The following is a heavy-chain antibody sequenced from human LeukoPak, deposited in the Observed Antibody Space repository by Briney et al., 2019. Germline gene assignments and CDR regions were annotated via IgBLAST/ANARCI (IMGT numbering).Heavy chain of an antibody. V-gene: IGHV3-74*01. CDR3: AREGFHGPNYYGMDV. D-gene: IGHD2/OR15-2a*01. Sequence: GGSLRLSCAGSGFTLSNHWMHWVRQAPGKGLVWVSRINNDGTSIIYADSVKGRFTISRDNSKNTLYLQMNSLRAEDTAVYYCAREGFHGPNYYGMDVWGQGTTVTVSS. CDR2: INNDGTSI. J-gene: IGHJ6*02. CDR1: GFTLSNHW.